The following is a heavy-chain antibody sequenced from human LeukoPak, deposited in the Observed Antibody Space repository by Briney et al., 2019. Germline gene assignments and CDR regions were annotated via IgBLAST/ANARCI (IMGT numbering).Heavy chain of an antibody. D-gene: IGHD2-21*02. J-gene: IGHJ4*02. Sequence: PGESLQISCKGSGSSFTSYWIGWVRQLPGKGLEWMGIIYPGDSDTRYSPSFQGQVTISADKSISTAYLQWSSLKASDTAMYYCARHGGGRETSDCSPFDYWGQGTLVTVSS. CDR3: ARHGGGRETSDCSPFDY. V-gene: IGHV5-51*01. CDR1: GSSFTSYW. CDR2: IYPGDSDT.